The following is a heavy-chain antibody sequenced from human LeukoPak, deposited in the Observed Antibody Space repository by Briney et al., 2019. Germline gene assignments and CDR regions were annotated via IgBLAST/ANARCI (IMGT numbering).Heavy chain of an antibody. V-gene: IGHV4-34*01. D-gene: IGHD5-12*01. CDR3: ARDERAGLSGYESPYYFDY. CDR2: INHSGST. Sequence: PSETLSLTCAVYGGSFSGYYWSWIRQPPGKGLEWIGEINHSGSTNYRPSLKSRVTISVDTSKNQFSLKLSSVTAADTAVYYCARDERAGLSGYESPYYFDYWGQGTLVTVSS. J-gene: IGHJ4*02. CDR1: GGSFSGYY.